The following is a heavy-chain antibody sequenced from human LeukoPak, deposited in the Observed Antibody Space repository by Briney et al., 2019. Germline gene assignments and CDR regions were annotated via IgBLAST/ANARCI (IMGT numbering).Heavy chain of an antibody. V-gene: IGHV1-69*13. CDR3: ARALEWLSSSDY. CDR2: IIPIFGTA. Sequence: SVKVSCKASGGTFSSYAISWVRQAPGQGLEWMGGIIPIFGTANYAQKFQGGVTITADESTSTAYMELSSLRSEDTAVYYCARALEWLSSSDYWGQGTLVTVSS. D-gene: IGHD3-3*01. J-gene: IGHJ4*02. CDR1: GGTFSSYA.